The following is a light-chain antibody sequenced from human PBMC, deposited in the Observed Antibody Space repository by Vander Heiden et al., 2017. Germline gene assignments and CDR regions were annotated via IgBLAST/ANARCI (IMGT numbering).Light chain of an antibody. CDR2: QDS. V-gene: IGLV3-1*01. CDR1: KLGDKY. Sequence: SYELTQPPSVSVSPGQTASITCSGAKLGDKYACWYQQKPAQSPVLVFYQDSKRPSGTPGRFSGSNSANTATPTISGTQAMDEADYYCQASASSTYVVFGGGTKLTVL. CDR3: QASASSTYVV. J-gene: IGLJ2*01.